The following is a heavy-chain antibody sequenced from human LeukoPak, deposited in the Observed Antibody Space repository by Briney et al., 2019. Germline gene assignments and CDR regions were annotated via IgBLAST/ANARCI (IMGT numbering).Heavy chain of an antibody. J-gene: IGHJ4*02. V-gene: IGHV3-23*01. CDR3: AKRAVTFDY. D-gene: IGHD4-17*01. CDR1: GFTFSS. CDR2: ASGNEINT. Sequence: GGSLRLSCAASGFTFSSMSMVRQAPGQGQGLVSAPPASGNEINTYYADSVKGRFTISRDSTKNTLYLQMNSLRTEDTAIYYSAKRAVTFDYWGEGTLGTVSS.